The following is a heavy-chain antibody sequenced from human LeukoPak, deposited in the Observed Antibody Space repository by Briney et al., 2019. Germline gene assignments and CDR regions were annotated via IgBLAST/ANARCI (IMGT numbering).Heavy chain of an antibody. Sequence: GRSLRLSCAASGFTFDDCAMHWVRQAPGKGLEWVSGISWNSGSIGYADSVKGRFTISRDNAKNSLYLQMNSLRAEDTALYYCAKDGDYDILTGYYYDYWGQGTLVTVSS. D-gene: IGHD3-9*01. CDR1: GFTFDDCA. CDR3: AKDGDYDILTGYYYDY. V-gene: IGHV3-9*01. J-gene: IGHJ4*02. CDR2: ISWNSGSI.